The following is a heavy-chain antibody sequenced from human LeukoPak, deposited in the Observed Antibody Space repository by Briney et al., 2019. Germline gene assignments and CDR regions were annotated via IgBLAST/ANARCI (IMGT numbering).Heavy chain of an antibody. CDR3: AXQECSASDXYEXPXXXXP. Sequence: GESLKISCKGSGYTFTRYWIAWVRQMPGRGLEWMGIIYPGDSDARYSPSFQGQVTISADNSISTTYLQWSSLKASDTAIYYCAXQECSASDXYEXPXXXXPXGLGXLVTVSS. D-gene: IGHD5-24*01. CDR1: GYTFTRYW. V-gene: IGHV5-51*01. J-gene: IGHJ5*02. CDR2: IYPGDSDA.